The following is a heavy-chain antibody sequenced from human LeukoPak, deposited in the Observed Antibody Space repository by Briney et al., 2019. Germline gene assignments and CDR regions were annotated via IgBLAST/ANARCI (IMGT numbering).Heavy chain of an antibody. CDR2: ISTGGERT. CDR3: VLDLFSSFAFDI. J-gene: IGHJ3*02. CDR1: GFNFGTHA. D-gene: IGHD3/OR15-3a*01. Sequence: GGSLRLSCAASGFNFGTHAMDWVRQAPGMGPEWVSAISTGGERTFYTDSVKGRFTTSRDNAKNALHLQMNSLTAEDTAVYYCVLDLFSSFAFDIWGQGTMVTVSS. V-gene: IGHV3-23*01.